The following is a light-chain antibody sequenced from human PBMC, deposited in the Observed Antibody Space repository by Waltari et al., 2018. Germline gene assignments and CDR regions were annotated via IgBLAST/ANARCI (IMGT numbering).Light chain of an antibody. J-gene: IGKJ1*01. CDR2: DAT. CDR3: QQYRDWPRT. V-gene: IGKV3-15*01. CDR1: QSIGSN. Sequence: EIVMTQSPATLSVSPGESATLSCRASQSIGSNLAWYQQKPGAAPRLLIYDATTRDTDIAARFSGSGSGTEFTLTISSLQSEDFAVYFCQQYRDWPRTFGHGTKVETK.